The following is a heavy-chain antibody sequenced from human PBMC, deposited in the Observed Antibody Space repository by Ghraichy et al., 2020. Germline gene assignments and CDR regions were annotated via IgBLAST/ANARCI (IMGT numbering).Heavy chain of an antibody. CDR1: GGSISSGGYY. V-gene: IGHV4-31*03. J-gene: IGHJ2*01. Sequence: SETLSLTCTVSGGSISSGGYYWSWIRQHPGKGLEWIGYIYYSGSTYYNPSLKSRVTISVDTSKNQFSLKLSSVTAADTAVYYCARDPNSSSRVWSYWYFDLWGRGTLVTVSS. D-gene: IGHD6-13*01. CDR3: ARDPNSSSRVWSYWYFDL. CDR2: IYYSGST.